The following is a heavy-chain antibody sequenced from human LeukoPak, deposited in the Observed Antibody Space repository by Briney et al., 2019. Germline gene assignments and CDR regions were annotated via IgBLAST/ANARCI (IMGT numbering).Heavy chain of an antibody. J-gene: IGHJ5*02. CDR2: ISSSSSYI. V-gene: IGHV3-21*01. D-gene: IGHD3-3*01. Sequence: GGSLRLSCAASGFTFSSYSMNWVRQAPGKGLEWVSSISSSSSYIYYADSVKGRFTISRDNSKNTLYLQMNSLRAEDTAVYYCARARNVYYDFWSGYYSWGQGTLVTVSS. CDR1: GFTFSSYS. CDR3: ARARNVYYDFWSGYYS.